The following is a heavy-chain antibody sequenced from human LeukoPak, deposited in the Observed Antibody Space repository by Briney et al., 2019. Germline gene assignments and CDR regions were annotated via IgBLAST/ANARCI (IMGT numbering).Heavy chain of an antibody. D-gene: IGHD3-9*01. CDR1: GSTFTGAY. J-gene: IGHJ4*02. CDR3: ARVLFNSGYDY. V-gene: IGHV1-2*02. Sequence: ASVKVSCTTSGSTFTGAYMHWVRQAPGQGLEWMGWNNPNSGETKFAQKSQGRVTLIRDTAISTVYMDLGGLRSDDTAVYYCARVLFNSGYDYRGQGSLVTASS. CDR2: NNPNSGET.